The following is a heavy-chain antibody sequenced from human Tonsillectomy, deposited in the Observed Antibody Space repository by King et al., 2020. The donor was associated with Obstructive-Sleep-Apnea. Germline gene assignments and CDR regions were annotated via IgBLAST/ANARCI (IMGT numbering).Heavy chain of an antibody. J-gene: IGHJ6*02. V-gene: IGHV4-4*07. D-gene: IGHD3-9*01. CDR1: GGSISSYS. Sequence: VQLQESGPGLVKPSETLSLTCTVSGGSISSYSWAWIRQPAGEGLEWIGRMFSSGSTNCNPSLKSRVTMSVDTSKNQFSLKLSSVTAADTAVYYCARDVPYDWLVPYYYYGMDVWGQGTTVTASS. CDR2: MFSSGST. CDR3: ARDVPYDWLVPYYYYGMDV.